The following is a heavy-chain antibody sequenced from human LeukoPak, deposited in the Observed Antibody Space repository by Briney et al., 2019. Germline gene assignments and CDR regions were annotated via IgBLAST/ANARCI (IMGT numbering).Heavy chain of an antibody. CDR2: ISGSGERT. J-gene: IGHJ4*02. V-gene: IGHV3-23*01. CDR3: AKTARQAAWFGDHY. Sequence: GGSLRLSCAAPGFTFNNFAMTWVRQAPGKGLEWVSTISGSGERTYYADSVKGRFAISRDNSKNRVYLQMNSLRAEDTAVYYCAKTARQAAWFGDHYWGQGTLVTVSS. CDR1: GFTFNNFA. D-gene: IGHD3-10*01.